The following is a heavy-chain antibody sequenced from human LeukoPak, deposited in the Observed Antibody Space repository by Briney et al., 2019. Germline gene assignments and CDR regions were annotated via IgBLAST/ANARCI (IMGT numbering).Heavy chain of an antibody. V-gene: IGHV1-69*13. Sequence: SVKVSCKASGGTFSSYAISWVRRAPGQGLEWMGGIIPIFGTANYAQKFQGRVTITADGSTSTAYMELSSLRSEDTAVYYCARGGDGGSGSYLGYWGQGTLVTVSS. CDR1: GGTFSSYA. J-gene: IGHJ4*02. CDR2: IIPIFGTA. D-gene: IGHD3-10*01. CDR3: ARGGDGGSGSYLGY.